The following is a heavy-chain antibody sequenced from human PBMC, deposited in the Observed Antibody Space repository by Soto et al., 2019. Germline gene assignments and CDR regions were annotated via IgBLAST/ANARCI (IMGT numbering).Heavy chain of an antibody. Sequence: QVQLQESGPGLVKPSQTLSLTCTVSGGSISSGGYYWSWIRQHPGKGLEWIGYIYYTGSTYYNPSLKSRVTISVDTSKTQFSLKLNSVTAADSAVYYCAREVYYDSSGYYRYFDYWGQGTLVTVSS. CDR2: IYYTGST. V-gene: IGHV4-31*03. CDR1: GGSISSGGYY. D-gene: IGHD3-22*01. CDR3: AREVYYDSSGYYRYFDY. J-gene: IGHJ4*02.